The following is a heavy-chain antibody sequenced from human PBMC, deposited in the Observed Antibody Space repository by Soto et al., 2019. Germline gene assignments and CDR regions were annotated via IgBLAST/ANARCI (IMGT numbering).Heavy chain of an antibody. Sequence: PGGSLRLSCAASGFTFSSYAMGWACQATGKGLEWVSAISGSGGSTYYADSVKGRFTISRDNSKNTLYLQMNSLRAEDTAVYYCAKDSFVDTAMSTYYYYYYGMDVWGQGTTVTVSS. CDR3: AKDSFVDTAMSTYYYYYYGMDV. J-gene: IGHJ6*02. CDR2: ISGSGGST. CDR1: GFTFSSYA. D-gene: IGHD5-18*01. V-gene: IGHV3-23*01.